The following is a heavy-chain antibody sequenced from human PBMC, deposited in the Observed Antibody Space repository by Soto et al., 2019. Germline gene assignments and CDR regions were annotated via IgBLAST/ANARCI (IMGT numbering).Heavy chain of an antibody. V-gene: IGHV4-34*01. CDR2: INHSGST. D-gene: IGHD3-16*02. J-gene: IGHJ4*02. Sequence: QVQLQQWGAGLLKPSETLSLTCAVYGGSFSGYYWSWIRQPPGKGLEWIGEINHSGSTNYNPSLKSRVTISVDTSKNQFSLKLSSVTAADTAVYYCARERYYVWGSYRYFDYWGQGTLVTVS. CDR3: ARERYYVWGSYRYFDY. CDR1: GGSFSGYY.